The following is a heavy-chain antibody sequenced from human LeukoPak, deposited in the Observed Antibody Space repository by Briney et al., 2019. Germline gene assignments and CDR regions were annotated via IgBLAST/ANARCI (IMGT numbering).Heavy chain of an antibody. CDR2: IYYSGST. CDR1: GGSISIYY. J-gene: IGHJ3*01. Sequence: SETLCLTCTVSGGSISIYYSSWIREPPGKGLECSGYIYYSGSTNYNPSLKSRDTLSVDTSKNHISPKLSSVTAADTAVYYCGRSRPRGRDAFDLWGQGTMVSLS. CDR3: GRSRPRGRDAFDL. V-gene: IGHV4-59*01.